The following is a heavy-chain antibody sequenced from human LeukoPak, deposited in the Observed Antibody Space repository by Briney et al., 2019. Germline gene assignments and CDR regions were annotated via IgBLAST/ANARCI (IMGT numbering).Heavy chain of an antibody. CDR2: IKQDGSEK. CDR1: GFTFSTYD. V-gene: IGHV3-7*01. Sequence: PGGSLRLSCTASGFTFSTYDMSWVRQAPGKGLEWVANIKQDGSEKYYVDSVKGRFTISRDNAKNSLYLQMNSLRAEDTAVYYCARLNWNWFDPWGQGTLVTVSS. CDR3: ARLNWNWFDP. J-gene: IGHJ5*02. D-gene: IGHD1-20*01.